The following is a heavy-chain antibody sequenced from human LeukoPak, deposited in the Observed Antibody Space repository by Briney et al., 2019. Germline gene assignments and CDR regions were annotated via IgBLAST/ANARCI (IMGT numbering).Heavy chain of an antibody. Sequence: GGSLRLSCAASGFSFSSFAMSWVRQAPGKGLEWVSAIGGSGESTYYEDSVKGRFTISRDNSKNTVDVQMNSLRAEDTAVYYCAKDVGGTNFHYMDVWGKGTTVIVSS. CDR3: AKDVGGTNFHYMDV. V-gene: IGHV3-23*01. CDR2: IGGSGEST. CDR1: GFSFSSFA. J-gene: IGHJ6*03. D-gene: IGHD1-26*01.